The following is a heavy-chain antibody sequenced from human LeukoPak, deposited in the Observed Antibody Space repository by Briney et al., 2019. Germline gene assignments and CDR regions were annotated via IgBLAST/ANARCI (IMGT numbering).Heavy chain of an antibody. D-gene: IGHD3-9*01. Sequence: ASVTVSCKASGYTFTSYGISWVRQAPGQGLEWMGWISAYNGNTNYAQKLQGRVTMTTDTSTSTAYMELRSLRSDDTAVYYCARGFEGYYYYYMDVWGKGTTVTVSS. J-gene: IGHJ6*03. V-gene: IGHV1-18*01. CDR3: ARGFEGYYYYYMDV. CDR1: GYTFTSYG. CDR2: ISAYNGNT.